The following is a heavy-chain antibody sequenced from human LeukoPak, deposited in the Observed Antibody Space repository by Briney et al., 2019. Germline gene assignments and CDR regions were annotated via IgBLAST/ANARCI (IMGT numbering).Heavy chain of an antibody. CDR1: RGSLSGYF. CDR2: NNHGGST. Sequence: SETLSHTRAVRRGSLSGYFSCWIRPPPGKRVEWIGQNNHGGSTNYNPSLKGRVTISVDTSKNQFSLKLSSVTAADTAVYYCARGLGEWLRCGRFDYWGQGTLVTVSS. CDR3: ARGLGEWLRCGRFDY. D-gene: IGHD3-3*01. J-gene: IGHJ4*02. V-gene: IGHV4-34*01.